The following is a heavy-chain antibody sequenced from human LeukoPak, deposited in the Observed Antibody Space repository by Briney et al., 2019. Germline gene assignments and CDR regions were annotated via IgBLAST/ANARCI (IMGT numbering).Heavy chain of an antibody. CDR1: GFTFSSVDYW. Sequence: GGSLRLSCAASGFTFSSVDYWMAWVRQAPGKGLEWVAHIKYDGSQEYYVDSVEDRLSIPRDHAKNSLYLQMNSLRAEDTAVYYCAKVPSSGWYPNPFDYWGQGTLVTVSS. D-gene: IGHD6-19*01. V-gene: IGHV3-7*03. CDR3: AKVPSSGWYPNPFDY. CDR2: IKYDGSQE. J-gene: IGHJ4*02.